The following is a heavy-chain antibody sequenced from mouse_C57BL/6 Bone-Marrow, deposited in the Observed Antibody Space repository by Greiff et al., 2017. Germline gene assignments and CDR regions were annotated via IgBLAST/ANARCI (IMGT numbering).Heavy chain of an antibody. V-gene: IGHV5-9*01. Sequence: DVQLVESGGGLVKPGGSLKLSCAASGFTFSSYTMSWVRQTPEKRLEGVATISGGGGNTYYPDRVKGRFTISRDNAKNTLYLQMSSLRSEDTALYYCARQGQLPFAYWGQGTLVTVSA. CDR2: ISGGGGNT. CDR3: ARQGQLPFAY. J-gene: IGHJ3*01. D-gene: IGHD6-1*01. CDR1: GFTFSSYT.